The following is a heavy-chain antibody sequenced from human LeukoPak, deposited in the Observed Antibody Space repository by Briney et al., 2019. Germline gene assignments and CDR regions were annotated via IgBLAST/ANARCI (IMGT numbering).Heavy chain of an antibody. J-gene: IGHJ4*02. D-gene: IGHD1-26*01. CDR2: IKQDGSEK. Sequence: PGGSLRLFCAASGFTFSTYWMSWVRQAPGKGLEWVANIKQDGSEKHYVDSVKGRFTISRDNSKNTVYLQMNSLRAEDTAVYYCAKETRGSYSDYWGQGTLVTVSS. CDR1: GFTFSTYW. V-gene: IGHV3-7*04. CDR3: AKETRGSYSDY.